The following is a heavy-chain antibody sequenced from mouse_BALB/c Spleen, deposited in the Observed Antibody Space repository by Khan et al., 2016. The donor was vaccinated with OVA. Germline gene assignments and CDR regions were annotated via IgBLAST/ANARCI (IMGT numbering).Heavy chain of an antibody. V-gene: IGHV9-3-1*01. CDR1: GYTFTNFG. D-gene: IGHD1-1*01. CDR2: INTYTGEP. CDR3: ARPHYFSNTMAY. J-gene: IGHJ4*01. Sequence: QIQLVQSGPELKKPGETVKISCKASGYTFTNFGMNWVKQAPGEGLEWMGWINTYTGEPTYADDFKGRFAFSLETSASTAYLQINNLKNEDTATYFGARPHYFSNTMAYWGQGTSLTVAS.